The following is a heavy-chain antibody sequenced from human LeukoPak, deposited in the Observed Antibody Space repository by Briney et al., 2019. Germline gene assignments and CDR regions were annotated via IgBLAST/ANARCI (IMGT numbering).Heavy chain of an antibody. J-gene: IGHJ5*02. Sequence: GGSLRLSCAASGFTFSSYSMNWVRQAPGKGLEWVSSISSSSSYIYYADSVKGRFTISRDNAKNSLYLQMNSLRAEDTAVYYCTRDTGTTGEVKFDPWGQGTLVTVSS. D-gene: IGHD4-17*01. V-gene: IGHV3-21*01. CDR3: TRDTGTTGEVKFDP. CDR2: ISSSSSYI. CDR1: GFTFSSYS.